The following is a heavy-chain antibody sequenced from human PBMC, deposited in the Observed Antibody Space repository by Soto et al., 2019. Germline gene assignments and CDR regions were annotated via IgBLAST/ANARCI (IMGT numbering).Heavy chain of an antibody. CDR1: GYTFTSYD. CDR3: ARKKRITMVRGVIASTNWFDP. Sequence: QVQLVQSGAEVKKPGASVKVSCKASGYTFTSYDINWVRQATGQGLEWMGWMNPNSGNTGYAQKFQGRVTMPRNTSISTAYMELSSLRSEDTAVYYCARKKRITMVRGVIASTNWFDPWGQGTLVTVSS. CDR2: MNPNSGNT. J-gene: IGHJ5*02. V-gene: IGHV1-8*01. D-gene: IGHD3-10*01.